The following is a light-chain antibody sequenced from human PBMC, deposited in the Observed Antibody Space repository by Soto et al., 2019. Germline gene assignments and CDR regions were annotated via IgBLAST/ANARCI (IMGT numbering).Light chain of an antibody. V-gene: IGKV3-15*01. CDR2: GVS. CDR1: QDLHID. Sequence: ETLMTQSPATRSVSPGETVTLSCRSSQDLHIDLAWYHQKPGQAPTLLIYGVSARAPGVPARFSGAGSGTEFTLTIRSLQSADFGVYYCHQYATWPRTFGQGTKVDIK. J-gene: IGKJ2*01. CDR3: HQYATWPRT.